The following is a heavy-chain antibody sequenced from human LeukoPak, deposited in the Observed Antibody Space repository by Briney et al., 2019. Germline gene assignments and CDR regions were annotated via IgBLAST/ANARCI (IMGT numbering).Heavy chain of an antibody. Sequence: PGGSLRLSCAASGFTFSSYAMTWVRQSPGKGLEWVSSISGSGGSTYYADSVKGRFTISRDNSKNTLYLQGNNLRAEDTAVYCCARGRLDTGGLHGLDVWGQGTTVTVSS. D-gene: IGHD2-8*02. CDR3: ARGRLDTGGLHGLDV. CDR1: GFTFSSYA. J-gene: IGHJ6*02. V-gene: IGHV3-23*01. CDR2: ISGSGGST.